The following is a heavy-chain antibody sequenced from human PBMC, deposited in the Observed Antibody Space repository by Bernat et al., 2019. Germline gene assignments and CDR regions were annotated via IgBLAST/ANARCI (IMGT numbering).Heavy chain of an antibody. CDR1: GGSISSSSYY. V-gene: IGHV4-39*01. Sequence: QLQLQESGPGLVKPSETLSLTCTVSGGSISSSSYYWGWIRQPPGKGLEWIGSIYYSGSTYYNPSLKSRVTISVDTSKNQFSLKLSSVTAADTAVYYCARHRTWYRNYYYMDVWGKGTTVTVSS. J-gene: IGHJ6*03. CDR3: ARHRTWYRNYYYMDV. D-gene: IGHD6-13*01. CDR2: IYYSGST.